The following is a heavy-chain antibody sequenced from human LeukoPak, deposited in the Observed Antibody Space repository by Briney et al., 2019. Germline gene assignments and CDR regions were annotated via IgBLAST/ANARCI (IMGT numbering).Heavy chain of an antibody. CDR2: VYDSGTT. V-gene: IGHV4-59*01. D-gene: IGHD1-1*01. CDR1: GGSISSYY. CDR3: ARVSWFPGTSYYYMDV. Sequence: PSETLSLACTVSGGSISSYYWSWIRQPPGKGLEWFGYVYDSGTTNYNPSLKSRVTISVDTSKNQFSLKLSSVTAADTAVYYCARVSWFPGTSYYYMDVWDKGTTVTVS. J-gene: IGHJ6*03.